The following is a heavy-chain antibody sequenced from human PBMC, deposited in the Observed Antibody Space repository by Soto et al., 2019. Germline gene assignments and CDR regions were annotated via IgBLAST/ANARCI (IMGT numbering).Heavy chain of an antibody. D-gene: IGHD3-10*01. CDR2: IDPSDSYT. V-gene: IGHV5-10-1*01. Sequence: PGESLKISCKGSGYSFTSYWISWVRQMPGKGLEWMGRIDPSDSYTNYSPSFQGHVTISADKSISTAYLQWSSLKASDTAMYYCARPGYYGSGRYTIPSSFGMDVWGQGTTVTVSS. CDR1: GYSFTSYW. J-gene: IGHJ6*02. CDR3: ARPGYYGSGRYTIPSSFGMDV.